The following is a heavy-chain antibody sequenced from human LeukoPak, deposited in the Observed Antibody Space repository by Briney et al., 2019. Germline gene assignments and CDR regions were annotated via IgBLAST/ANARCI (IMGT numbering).Heavy chain of an antibody. V-gene: IGHV4-61*01. J-gene: IGHJ4*02. CDR3: ARGIAAPFYYFDY. Sequence: PSETLSLTCTVSGGSISSSSYYWSWIRQPPGKGLEWIGYIYYSGSTNYNPSLKSRVTISVDTSKNQFSLKLSSVTAADTAVYYCARGIAAPFYYFDYWGQGTLVTVSS. CDR2: IYYSGST. D-gene: IGHD6-6*01. CDR1: GGSISSSSYY.